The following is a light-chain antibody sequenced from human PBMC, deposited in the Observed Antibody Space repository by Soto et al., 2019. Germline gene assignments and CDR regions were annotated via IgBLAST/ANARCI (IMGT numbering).Light chain of an antibody. CDR1: QNFSRW. J-gene: IGKJ5*01. CDR2: DAS. CDR3: QQSYSTPPIT. Sequence: DIQLTQSPSTLSASVGDRVTITCRASQNFSRWLAWYQQTPGKAPKLLIYDASSLQSGVPSRFSGSGSGTDFTLTISSLQPEDFATYYCQQSYSTPPITFGQGTRLENK. V-gene: IGKV1-39*01.